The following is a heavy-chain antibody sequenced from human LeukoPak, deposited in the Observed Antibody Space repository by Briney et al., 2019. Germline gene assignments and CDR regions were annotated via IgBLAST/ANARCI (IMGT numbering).Heavy chain of an antibody. CDR3: ARALKRGLLVGTDAFDI. Sequence: ESLKISLNGPGYSLTSYWIGWVRQMPGKGLEWMGIIYPGESDTRYSPSFQGQVTISAAKSISTAYLQWSSLKASDTAMYYCARALKRGLLVGTDAFDIWGQGTMVTVSS. J-gene: IGHJ3*02. CDR1: GYSLTSYW. D-gene: IGHD1-26*01. V-gene: IGHV5-51*01. CDR2: IYPGESDT.